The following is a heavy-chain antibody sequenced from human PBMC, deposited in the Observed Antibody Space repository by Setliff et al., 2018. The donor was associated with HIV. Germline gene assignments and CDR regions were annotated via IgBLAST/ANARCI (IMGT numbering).Heavy chain of an antibody. D-gene: IGHD2-2*01. CDR2: IHYSGST. CDR1: GASISSNNW. V-gene: IGHV4-4*02. J-gene: IGHJ4*02. CDR3: AREVPARQHFDF. Sequence: PSETLSLTCAVSGASISSNNWWTWVRQPPGRGLEWIGEIHYSGSTNYNPSLKSRVTMSVDKSRSQFSLKVNSVTAADTAVYYCAREVPARQHFDFWGQGTLVTVSS.